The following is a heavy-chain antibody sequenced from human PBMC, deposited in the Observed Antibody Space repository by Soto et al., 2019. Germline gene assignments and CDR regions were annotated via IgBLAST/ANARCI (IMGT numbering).Heavy chain of an antibody. CDR1: GFTFSHYA. J-gene: IGHJ3*01. CDR3: VKDYFFRTFVRTDAFDV. CDR2: ISGNGSST. D-gene: IGHD3-16*02. Sequence: PGGSLRLSCAASGFTFSHYAMSWVRQPPGKGLEWVSGISGNGSSTYYADSVKGRFTISRDNSKKTLYLQMNSLRAEDTAVYYCVKDYFFRTFVRTDAFDVWGQGTTVTVSS. V-gene: IGHV3-23*01.